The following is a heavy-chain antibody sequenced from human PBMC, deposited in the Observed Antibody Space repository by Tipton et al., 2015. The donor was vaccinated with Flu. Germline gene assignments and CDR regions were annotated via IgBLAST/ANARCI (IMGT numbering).Heavy chain of an antibody. Sequence: TLSLTCAVSGYSITSDYYWGWIRRPPGRGLEWIGSIFHGGGSYYNPSLQSRVSVAVDTSKNQFSLKLSSVSAADTAVYYCAREGYSRGWYDYYGMDVWGQGTTVTVSS. CDR3: AREGYSRGWYDYYGMDV. CDR2: IFHGGGS. V-gene: IGHV4-38-2*02. D-gene: IGHD6-19*01. CDR1: GYSITSDYY. J-gene: IGHJ6*02.